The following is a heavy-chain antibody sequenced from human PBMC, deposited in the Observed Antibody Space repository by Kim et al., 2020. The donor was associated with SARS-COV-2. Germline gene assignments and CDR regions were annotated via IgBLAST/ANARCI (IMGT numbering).Heavy chain of an antibody. CDR3: ARHEGSTVPTG. CDR2: T. D-gene: IGHD4-17*01. Sequence: TYYNPSLKSRVTISVDTSKNQFSLKLTSVTAADTAVYYCARHEGSTVPTGWGQGTLVTVSS. V-gene: IGHV4-39*01. J-gene: IGHJ4*02.